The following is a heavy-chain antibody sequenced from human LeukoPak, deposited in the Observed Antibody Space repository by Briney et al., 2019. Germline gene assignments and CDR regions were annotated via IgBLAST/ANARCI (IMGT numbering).Heavy chain of an antibody. CDR3: AKDPRGGWYGGHYFDY. CDR2: ISSGGST. D-gene: IGHD6-19*01. J-gene: IGHJ4*02. Sequence: GGSLRLSCAAAGFTFNNYAMSWVRQAPGKGLKWVSGISSGGSTYYADSVKGRFTISRDNSKNTLYLQMNSLRAEDTAVYYCAKDPRGGWYGGHYFDYWGQGTLVTVSS. V-gene: IGHV3-23*01. CDR1: GFTFNNYA.